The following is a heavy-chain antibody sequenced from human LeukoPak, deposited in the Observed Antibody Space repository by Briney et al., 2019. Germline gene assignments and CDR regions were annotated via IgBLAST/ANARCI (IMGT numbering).Heavy chain of an antibody. Sequence: PGGSLRLSCAASGFTFSIYSVNWVRQAPGKGLEWVSKISSDSSSIYYADSVKGRFTISRDNAKNSLYLQMNNLRAEDTAVYYCARERGYCTDTSCYGFDYWGQGILVTVSS. J-gene: IGHJ4*02. CDR3: ARERGYCTDTSCYGFDY. CDR1: GFTFSIYS. CDR2: ISSDSSSI. V-gene: IGHV3-48*01. D-gene: IGHD2-2*01.